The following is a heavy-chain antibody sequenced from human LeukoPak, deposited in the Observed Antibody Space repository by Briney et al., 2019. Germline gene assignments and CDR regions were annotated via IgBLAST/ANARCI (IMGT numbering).Heavy chain of an antibody. CDR3: AEASDSGGYSQFDS. V-gene: IGHV3-23*01. D-gene: IGHD3-22*01. J-gene: IGHJ4*02. CDR1: GFTFRNYA. Sequence: PGGSLRLSCAASGFTFRNYAMSWVRQAPGKGLEWVSTISGGGSRSFIADSVKGRFTFSRDNSKSMLYLQMNRLRAEDSALYYCAEASDSGGYSQFDSWGQGTRVTVSS. CDR2: ISGGGSRS.